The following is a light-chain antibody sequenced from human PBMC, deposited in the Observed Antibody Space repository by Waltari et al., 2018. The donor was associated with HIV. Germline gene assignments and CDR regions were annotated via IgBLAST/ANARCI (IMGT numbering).Light chain of an antibody. CDR2: AAS. CDR1: QGIISY. CDR3: QQLNSYPYT. V-gene: IGKV1-9*01. Sequence: IQLTQSPSFLSASVGDRVTITCRAIQGIISYLAWYQQKPGKAPKLLIYAASTLQRVVPSRFSGSGAGTEFTLTISSLQPEDFATYYFQQLNSYPYTFGQGTKLEIK. J-gene: IGKJ2*01.